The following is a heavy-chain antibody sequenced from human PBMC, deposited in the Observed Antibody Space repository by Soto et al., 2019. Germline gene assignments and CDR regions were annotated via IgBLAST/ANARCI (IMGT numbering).Heavy chain of an antibody. Sequence: QAQVVQSGAEVRKPGSSVKLSCKASEGTFNSYAIAWVRQAPGQGLEWMGGVIPYYNTLNYAQKFQDRVTITADDSTNTVYMELSSLRSDDTAVYFCASGASRWYPYFFDSWAQGTLVTVFS. J-gene: IGHJ4*02. CDR3: ASGASRWYPYFFDS. V-gene: IGHV1-69*01. CDR1: EGTFNSYA. D-gene: IGHD6-13*01. CDR2: VIPYYNTL.